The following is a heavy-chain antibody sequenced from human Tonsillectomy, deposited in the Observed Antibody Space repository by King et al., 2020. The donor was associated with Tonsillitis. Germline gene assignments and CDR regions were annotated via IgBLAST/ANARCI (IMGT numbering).Heavy chain of an antibody. Sequence: VQLVESGGGLVQPGGSLRLSCAASGFTFSSYAMSWVRQAPGKGLEWVSAISGSGGSTYYADSVKGRFTISRDNSKNTLYLQMNSLRAEDTAVYYCAKDIRYQLLSGGPPSIWFAPWGQGTLVTVSS. V-gene: IGHV3-23*04. CDR1: GFTFSSYA. J-gene: IGHJ5*02. CDR3: AKDIRYQLLSGGPPSIWFAP. D-gene: IGHD2-2*01. CDR2: ISGSGGST.